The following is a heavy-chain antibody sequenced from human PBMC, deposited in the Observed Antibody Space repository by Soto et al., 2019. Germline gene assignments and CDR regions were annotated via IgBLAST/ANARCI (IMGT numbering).Heavy chain of an antibody. Sequence: PGGSLRLSCAASGFTFTNYAFHWVRQAPGKGLEWLAVISFDGDKKYYADSVKGRFIISRDNFKSTLYLQMNSLRGEDAALYFCGREDDYNYRYFNCGVDVWGQGTTVTVSS. CDR2: ISFDGDKK. V-gene: IGHV3-30-3*01. CDR1: GFTFTNYA. D-gene: IGHD5-12*01. CDR3: GREDDYNYRYFNCGVDV. J-gene: IGHJ6*02.